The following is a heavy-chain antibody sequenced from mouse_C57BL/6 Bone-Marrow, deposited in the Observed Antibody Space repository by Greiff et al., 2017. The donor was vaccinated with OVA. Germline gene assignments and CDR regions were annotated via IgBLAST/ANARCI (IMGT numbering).Heavy chain of an antibody. CDR3: ATTVVARYAMDY. CDR1: GYSITSGYY. J-gene: IGHJ4*01. V-gene: IGHV3-6*01. Sequence: EVKLEESGPGLVKPSQSLSLTCSVTGYSITSGYYWNWIRQFPGNKLEWMGYISYDGSNNYNPSPKNRISITRDTSKNQFFLKLNSVTTEDTATYYCATTVVARYAMDYWGQGTSVTVSS. CDR2: ISYDGSN. D-gene: IGHD1-1*01.